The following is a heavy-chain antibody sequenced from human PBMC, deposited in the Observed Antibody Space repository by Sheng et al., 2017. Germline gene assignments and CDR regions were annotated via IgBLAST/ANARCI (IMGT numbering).Heavy chain of an antibody. V-gene: IGHV3-48*03. Sequence: PGGSLRLSCAASGFTFSSYEMNWVRQAPGKGLEWVSYISSSGSTIYYADSVKGRFTISRDNAKNSLYLQMNSLRAEDTAVYYCARDDLPWDCSGGSCYIKDSTGFDYWGQGTLVTVSS. D-gene: IGHD2-15*01. J-gene: IGHJ4*02. CDR1: GFTFSSYE. CDR3: ARDDLPWDCSGGSCYIKDSTGFDY. CDR2: ISSSGSTI.